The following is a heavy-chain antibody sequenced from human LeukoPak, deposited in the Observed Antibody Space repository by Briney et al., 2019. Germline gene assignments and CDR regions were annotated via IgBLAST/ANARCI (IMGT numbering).Heavy chain of an antibody. CDR2: INHSGST. D-gene: IGHD6-19*01. Sequence: PSETLSLTCAVYGGSFSGYYWSWIRQPPGKGLDWIGEINHSGSTNYNPSLKSRVTISVDTSKNQFSLKLSSVTAADTAVYYCARYSSGWLNWFDPWGQGTQVTVSA. V-gene: IGHV4-34*01. J-gene: IGHJ5*02. CDR3: ARYSSGWLNWFDP. CDR1: GGSFSGYY.